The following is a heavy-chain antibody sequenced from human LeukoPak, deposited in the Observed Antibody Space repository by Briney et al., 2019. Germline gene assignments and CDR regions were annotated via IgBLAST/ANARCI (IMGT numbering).Heavy chain of an antibody. CDR1: GGSISSYY. V-gene: IGHV4-59*01. Sequence: KPSETLSLTRTVSGGSISSYYWSWIRQPPGKGLEWIGYIYYSGSTNYNPSLKSRVTISVDTSKNQFSLKLSSVTAADTAVYYCARDYYDGAFDIWGQGTMVTVSS. J-gene: IGHJ3*02. D-gene: IGHD3-22*01. CDR3: ARDYYDGAFDI. CDR2: IYYSGST.